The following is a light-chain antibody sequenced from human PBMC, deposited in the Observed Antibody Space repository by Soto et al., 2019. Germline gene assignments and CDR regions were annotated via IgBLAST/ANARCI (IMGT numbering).Light chain of an antibody. CDR1: SFNIGNNY. CDR2: DNN. Sequence: QSLLTQPPSVSAAPGQKVTISCSGGSFNIGNNYVSWYQQLPGTAPKLLIYDNNKRPSGIPDRFSGSKSGTSATLDITGLQTGDEADYYCGTWDSSLSAGVFGGGTKLTVL. V-gene: IGLV1-51*01. J-gene: IGLJ3*02. CDR3: GTWDSSLSAGV.